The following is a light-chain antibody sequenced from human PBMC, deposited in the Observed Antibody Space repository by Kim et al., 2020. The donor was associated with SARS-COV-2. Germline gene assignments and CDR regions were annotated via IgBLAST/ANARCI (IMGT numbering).Light chain of an antibody. CDR3: AAWDDSLSGYV. CDR2: SNN. Sequence: QSVLTQPPSASGTPGQRVTISCSGTSSNIGSNYVYCYHHLPGTAPKLLIYSNNHRPPGVLARCSGSTSATSASLAISGLRSEDEADYYCAAWDDSLSGYVFGSGTKVTVL. V-gene: IGLV1-47*01. J-gene: IGLJ1*01. CDR1: SSNIGSNY.